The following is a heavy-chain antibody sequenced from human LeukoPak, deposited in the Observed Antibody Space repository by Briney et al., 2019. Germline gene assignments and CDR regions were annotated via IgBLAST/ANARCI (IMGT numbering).Heavy chain of an antibody. D-gene: IGHD3-3*01. J-gene: IGHJ4*02. Sequence: GGSLRLSCAVSGFAFGSEAMSWVRQSPARGLEWVASISPGGGTTYYADSMKGRFTISRDIGKKSVYLQMTALVADDTAVYYCSRGSYDLWSGFSYWGQGTLVTVSS. CDR2: ISPGGGTT. CDR3: SRGSYDLWSGFSY. CDR1: GFAFGSEA. V-gene: IGHV3-23*01.